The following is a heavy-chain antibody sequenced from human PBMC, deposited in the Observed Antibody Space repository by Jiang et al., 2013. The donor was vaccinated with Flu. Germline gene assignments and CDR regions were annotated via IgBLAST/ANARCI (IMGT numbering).Heavy chain of an antibody. CDR2: IYHSGST. CDR1: GGSISSSNW. V-gene: IGHV4-4*02. CDR3: ARDVGSGSSTSWNFDY. Sequence: GSGLVKPSGTLSLTCAVSGGSISSSNWWSWVRQPPGKGLEWIGEIYHSGSTNYNPSLKSRVTISVDKSKNQFSLKLSSVTAADTAVYYCARDVGSGSSTSWNFDYWGQGTLVTVSS. D-gene: IGHD2-2*01. J-gene: IGHJ4*02.